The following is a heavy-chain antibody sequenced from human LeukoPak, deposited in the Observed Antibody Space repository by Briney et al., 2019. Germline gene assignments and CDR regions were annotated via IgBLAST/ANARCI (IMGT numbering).Heavy chain of an antibody. CDR3: ARVDFSELGYYYGMDV. Sequence: GGSLRLSCAAFGFTVSSKHMSRVRQAPGKGLEGVSVIYSGGSTYYADSVKGRFTISRHNSKNTLYLQMNSLRAEDTAVYYCARVDFSELGYYYGMDVWGQGTTVTVSS. CDR2: IYSGGST. J-gene: IGHJ6*02. CDR1: GFTVSSKH. V-gene: IGHV3-53*04. D-gene: IGHD3-9*01.